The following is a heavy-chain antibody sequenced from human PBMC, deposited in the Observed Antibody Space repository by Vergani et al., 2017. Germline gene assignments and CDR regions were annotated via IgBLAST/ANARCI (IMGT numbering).Heavy chain of an antibody. V-gene: IGHV3-7*04. D-gene: IGHD1-14*01. Sequence: EVQLLESGGGLVQPGGSLRLSCAASGFTFSSYAMSWVRQAPGKGLEWVANIKQDGSEKYYVDSVKGRFTISRDNAKNSLYLQMNSLRAEDTAVYYCARNHPLFDYWGQGTLVTVSS. CDR2: IKQDGSEK. J-gene: IGHJ4*02. CDR1: GFTFSSYA. CDR3: ARNHPLFDY.